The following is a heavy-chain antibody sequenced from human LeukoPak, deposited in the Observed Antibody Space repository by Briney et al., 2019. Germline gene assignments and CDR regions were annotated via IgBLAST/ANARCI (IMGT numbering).Heavy chain of an antibody. CDR1: GFTFSSYG. CDR3: AKSFIESSSPSDY. V-gene: IGHV3-30*18. Sequence: PGGSLRLSCAASGFTFSSYGMHWVCQAPGKGLEWVAVISYDGSNKYYADSVKGRFTISRDNSKNTLYLQMNSLRAEDTAVYYCAKSFIESSSPSDYWGQGTLVTVSS. CDR2: ISYDGSNK. J-gene: IGHJ4*02. D-gene: IGHD6-13*01.